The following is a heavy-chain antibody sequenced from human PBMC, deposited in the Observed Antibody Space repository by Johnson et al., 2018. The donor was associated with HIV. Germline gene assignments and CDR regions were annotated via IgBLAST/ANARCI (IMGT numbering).Heavy chain of an antibody. D-gene: IGHD3-16*01. CDR3: AKPPSMGADAFDI. CDR1: GFTVSANY. J-gene: IGHJ3*02. CDR2: IWYDGSNK. Sequence: QVQLVESGGDLVQPGGSLRLSCTASGFTVSANYMSWVRQAPGKGLEWVAVIWYDGSNKYYADSVKGRFTISRDNSKNTLYLKMNSLGPEDTAVYYCAKPPSMGADAFDIWGQGTMVTVSS. V-gene: IGHV3-30*02.